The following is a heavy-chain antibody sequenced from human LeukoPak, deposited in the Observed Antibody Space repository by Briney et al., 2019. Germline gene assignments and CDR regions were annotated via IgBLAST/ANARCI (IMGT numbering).Heavy chain of an antibody. CDR1: RGSVSSYF. CDR2: VHASGST. J-gene: IGHJ2*01. CDR3: ARDAVSESGVFGR. Sequence: SSETLSLTCNVSRGSVSSYFWSWIRQPAGKGLEWIGRVHASGSTNYSPSLRSRVTISLDKSNNNFSLKLTSVTAADTAVYHCARDAVSESGVFGRWGRGIPVIVSS. V-gene: IGHV4-4*07. D-gene: IGHD2-15*01.